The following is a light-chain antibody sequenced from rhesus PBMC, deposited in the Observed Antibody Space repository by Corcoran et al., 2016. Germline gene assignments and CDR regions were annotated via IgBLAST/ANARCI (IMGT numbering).Light chain of an antibody. J-gene: IGLJ1*01. CDR1: NIEYEV. Sequence: SYDLTQPPSVSVSPGQTARITCGGDNIEYEVVNCYQQKPPQAPVLVIYYDRERPSGIPERFAGSKSGNTAILTIRGVEAGDGAGEYCQVWDNNGDHYVFGTGTRLTVL. CDR3: QVWDNNGDHYV. V-gene: IGLV3-44*01. CDR2: YDR.